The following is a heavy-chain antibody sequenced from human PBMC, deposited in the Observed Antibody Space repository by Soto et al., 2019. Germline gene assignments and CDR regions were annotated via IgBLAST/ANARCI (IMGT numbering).Heavy chain of an antibody. D-gene: IGHD6-6*01. CDR3: ARDGNKYSSSSGSYYYGMDV. V-gene: IGHV3-48*02. J-gene: IGHJ6*02. CDR1: GFTFSSDS. Sequence: GSLRLSCAASGFTFSSDSMNWVRQAPGKGLEWVSYISSSSSTIYYADSVKGRFTISRDNAKNSLYLQMNSLRDEDTAVYYCARDGNKYSSSSGSYYYGMDVWGQGTTVTVSS. CDR2: ISSSSSTI.